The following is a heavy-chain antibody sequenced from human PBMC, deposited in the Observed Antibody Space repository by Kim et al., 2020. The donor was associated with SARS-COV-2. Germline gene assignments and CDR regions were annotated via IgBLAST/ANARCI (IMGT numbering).Heavy chain of an antibody. CDR3: AKGGDSTCWETDY. D-gene: IGHD3-22*01. CDR2: ISWNGDKE. J-gene: IGHJ4*02. V-gene: IGHV3-9*01. CDR1: GFTFGDFA. Sequence: LSLTCAASGFTFGDFAMHWVRQAPGKGLEWVSGISWNGDKEGYADSVKGRFTVSRDNVENSLSLQMDSLRADDTAFYYCAKGGDSTCWETDYWGRGT.